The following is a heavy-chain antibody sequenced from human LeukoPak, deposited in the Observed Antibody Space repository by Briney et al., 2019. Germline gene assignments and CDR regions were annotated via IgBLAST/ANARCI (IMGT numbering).Heavy chain of an antibody. CDR1: GFTFSSHA. CDR2: ISYDGSNK. D-gene: IGHD1-14*01. CDR3: AKDNHADY. Sequence: GRSLRLSCSVSGFTFSSHAMHWVRQAPGKGLEWVAVISYDGSNKYYADSVKGRFTISRDNSKNTLYLQMNSLRAEDTAVYYCAKDNHADYWGQGTLVTVSS. J-gene: IGHJ4*02. V-gene: IGHV3-30*04.